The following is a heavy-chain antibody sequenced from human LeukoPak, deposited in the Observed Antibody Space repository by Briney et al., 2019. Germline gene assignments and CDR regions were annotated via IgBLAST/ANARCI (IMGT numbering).Heavy chain of an antibody. V-gene: IGHV1-8*01. CDR3: ATAYYYDGSGYYFAEYFQH. CDR2: MNPNSGNT. CDR1: GYTFTSYD. Sequence: ASVKASCKASGYTFTSYDINWVRQATGQGLEWMGWMNPNSGNTGYAQKFQGRVTMTRNTSISTAYMELSSLRSEDTAVYYCATAYYYDGSGYYFAEYFQHWGQGTLVTVSS. J-gene: IGHJ1*01. D-gene: IGHD3-22*01.